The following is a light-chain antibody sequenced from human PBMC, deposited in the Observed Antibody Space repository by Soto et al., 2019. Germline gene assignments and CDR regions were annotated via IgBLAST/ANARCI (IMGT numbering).Light chain of an antibody. CDR2: EAS. V-gene: IGKV1-6*01. Sequence: AIQMTQSPSSLSASVGDTVTFTCRASQDIGKDLGWYQQKPGEAPVLLIYEASTAQSGVPSRFTGSGSGTEFNLTISSLQPEDFATYYCLQDYNSPRTFGQGTRVEIK. CDR3: LQDYNSPRT. CDR1: QDIGKD. J-gene: IGKJ1*01.